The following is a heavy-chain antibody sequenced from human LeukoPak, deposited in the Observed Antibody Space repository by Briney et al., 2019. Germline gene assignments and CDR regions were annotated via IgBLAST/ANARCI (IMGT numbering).Heavy chain of an antibody. D-gene: IGHD6-19*01. CDR1: GFTFSAYG. CDR3: AKEYSRGWYYFVY. J-gene: IGHJ4*02. V-gene: IGHV3-23*01. CDR2: ISGSGGST. Sequence: GGSMRLSCAASGFTFSAYGMHWVRQAPGKGLEWVSTISGSGGSTYSADSAKGRFTISRDNSKNTLSLQMNSLRAEDTAIYYCAKEYSRGWYYFVYWGQGTLVTVSS.